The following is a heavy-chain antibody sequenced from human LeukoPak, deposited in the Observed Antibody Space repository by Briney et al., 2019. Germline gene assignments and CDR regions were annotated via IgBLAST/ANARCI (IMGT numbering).Heavy chain of an antibody. V-gene: IGHV3-72*01. J-gene: IGHJ4*02. Sequence: VGSLRLSCAASGFTFSDHYMDWVRQAPGKGLEWVGRTRNKANSYTTEYAASVKGRFTISRDDSKNSLYLQMNSLKTEDTAVYYCARVQFWSGTDYWGQGTLVTVSS. CDR3: ARVQFWSGTDY. D-gene: IGHD3-3*01. CDR1: GFTFSDHY. CDR2: TRNKANSYTT.